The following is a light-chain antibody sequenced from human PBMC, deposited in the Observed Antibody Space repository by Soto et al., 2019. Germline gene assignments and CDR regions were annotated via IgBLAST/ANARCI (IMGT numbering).Light chain of an antibody. CDR2: DVN. V-gene: IGLV2-11*01. Sequence: QSALTQPRSVSGSPGQSVTVSCIGTSNDVGGYNYVSWYQQHPGRAPKLIIYDVNKRPSGVPDRFSGSKSGNTASLTISGLQADDEADYYCCSFAGSQTSVFGGGTKVTVL. CDR1: SNDVGGYNY. CDR3: CSFAGSQTSV. J-gene: IGLJ3*02.